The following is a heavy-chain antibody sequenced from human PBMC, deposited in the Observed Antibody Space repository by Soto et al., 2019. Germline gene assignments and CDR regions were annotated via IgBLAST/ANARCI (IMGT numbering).Heavy chain of an antibody. CDR3: ARDYYSYYDSSGSFDY. J-gene: IGHJ4*02. CDR2: IYSGGST. V-gene: IGHV3-66*01. CDR1: GFTFRSYS. D-gene: IGHD3-22*01. Sequence: GGSMELSSAASGFTFRSYSMSWVRQAPGKGLEWVSVIYSGGSTYYADSVKGRFTISRDNSKNTLYLQMNSLRAEDTAVYYCARDYYSYYDSSGSFDYWGQGTLVTVSS.